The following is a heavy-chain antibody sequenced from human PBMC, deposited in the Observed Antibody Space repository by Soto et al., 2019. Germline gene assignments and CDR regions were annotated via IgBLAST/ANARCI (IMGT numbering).Heavy chain of an antibody. CDR3: ARHDLLNADFLGGYYEDERYNWIEP. CDR1: GGSISSSSYY. CDR2: IYYSGST. D-gene: IGHD3-3*01. Sequence: SETLSLTCTVSGGSISSSSYYWGWIRQPPGKGLEWIGSIYYSGSTYYNPPLKSRVTISVDTSKNQFSLKLSSVTAADTAVYYRARHDLLNADFLGGYYEDERYNWIEPWGQGTRVTVSS. V-gene: IGHV4-39*01. J-gene: IGHJ5*02.